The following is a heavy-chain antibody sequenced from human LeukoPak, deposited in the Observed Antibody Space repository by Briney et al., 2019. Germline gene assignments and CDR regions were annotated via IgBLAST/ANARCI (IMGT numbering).Heavy chain of an antibody. V-gene: IGHV3-23*01. CDR1: GLNFKFYA. Sequence: GGSLRLSCAVSGLNFKFYAMSWVRQAPGKGLEWVSGISGRGDSADYADSVKGRFTISRDNSKNTLYLRLNSLRVEDTATYYCVKDRYCSDVTCFGCGFEYWVQGTLVVVSS. D-gene: IGHD2-8*02. CDR3: VKDRYCSDVTCFGCGFEY. J-gene: IGHJ4*02. CDR2: ISGRGDSA.